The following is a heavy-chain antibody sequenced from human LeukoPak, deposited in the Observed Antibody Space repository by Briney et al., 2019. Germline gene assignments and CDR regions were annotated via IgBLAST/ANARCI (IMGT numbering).Heavy chain of an antibody. CDR3: AKSLYGSGSYYNWFDP. Sequence: GSLRLSCAASGFTFSNYGMSWIRQPPGKGLEWIGRIYNSGSTYYNPSLKSRVTISLDTSKNQFSLKLSSVTAADTAVYYCAKSLYGSGSYYNWFDPWGQGTLVTVSS. CDR2: IYNSGST. V-gene: IGHV4-38-2*01. D-gene: IGHD3-10*01. CDR1: GFTFSNYG. J-gene: IGHJ5*02.